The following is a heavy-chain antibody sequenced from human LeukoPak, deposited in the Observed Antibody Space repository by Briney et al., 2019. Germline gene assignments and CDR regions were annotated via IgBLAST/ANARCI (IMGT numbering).Heavy chain of an antibody. CDR2: ISGSGGGT. CDR3: AKGSWGTTSCCRDY. CDR1: GITFISSYA. Sequence: GGSLRLSCAASGITFISSYAMSWVRQAPGKGLEWVSSISGSGGGTNYADSVKGRFIISRDNSKNTLYLQMYSLRAEDTAIYYCAKGSWGTTSCCRDYWGQGTLVTVSS. V-gene: IGHV3-23*01. J-gene: IGHJ4*02. D-gene: IGHD2-2*01.